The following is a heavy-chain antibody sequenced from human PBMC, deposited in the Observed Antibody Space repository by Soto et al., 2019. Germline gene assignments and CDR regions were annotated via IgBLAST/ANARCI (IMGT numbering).Heavy chain of an antibody. D-gene: IGHD2-15*01. Sequence: GALRLACTASGFTFSSYAMSGVRQAPGKGLEWVSAISGSGGSTYYADSVKGRFTISRDNSKNTLYLQMNSLRAEDTAVYYCAKVSGGSCYDWGQGTLVTVSS. V-gene: IGHV3-23*01. CDR1: GFTFSSYA. J-gene: IGHJ4*02. CDR3: AKVSGGSCYD. CDR2: ISGSGGST.